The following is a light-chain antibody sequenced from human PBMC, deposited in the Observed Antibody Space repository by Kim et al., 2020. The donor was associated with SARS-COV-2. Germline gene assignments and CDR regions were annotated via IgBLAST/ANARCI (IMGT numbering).Light chain of an antibody. CDR2: DVS. Sequence: GQSITISCTGTSGDIGYKNYVSWYQHHPGKVPKLLIYDVSKRPSGLSNRFSGSKSGNTASLTISGLQADDESDYYCSSFTSSGTYVFGGGTQLTVL. CDR3: SSFTSSGTYV. J-gene: IGLJ3*02. CDR1: SGDIGYKNY. V-gene: IGLV2-14*03.